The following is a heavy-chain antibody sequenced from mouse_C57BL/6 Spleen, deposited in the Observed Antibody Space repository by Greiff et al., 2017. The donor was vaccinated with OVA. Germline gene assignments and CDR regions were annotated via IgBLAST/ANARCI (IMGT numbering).Heavy chain of an antibody. Sequence: EVQLQQSGPELVKPGASVKISCKASGYTFTDYYMNWVKQSHGKSLEWIGDINPNNGGTSYNQKFKGKATLTVDKSSSTAYMELRSLTSEDSAVYYCARLLLRSYFDYWGQGTTLTVSS. CDR2: INPNNGGT. D-gene: IGHD1-1*01. J-gene: IGHJ2*01. CDR1: GYTFTDYY. CDR3: ARLLLRSYFDY. V-gene: IGHV1-26*01.